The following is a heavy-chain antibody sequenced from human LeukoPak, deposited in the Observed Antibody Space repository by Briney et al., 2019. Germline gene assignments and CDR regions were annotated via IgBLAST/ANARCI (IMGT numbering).Heavy chain of an antibody. J-gene: IGHJ4*02. D-gene: IGHD6-19*01. V-gene: IGHV4-39*01. CDR3: ASPRPSSYSSGWYPYGY. Sequence: SETLSLTCTVFGGSISSSSYYWGWIRQPPGKGLEWIGSIYYSGSTYYNPSLKSRVTISVDTSKNQFSLKLSSVTAADTAVYYCASPRPSSYSSGWYPYGYWGQGTLVTVSS. CDR2: IYYSGST. CDR1: GGSISSSSYY.